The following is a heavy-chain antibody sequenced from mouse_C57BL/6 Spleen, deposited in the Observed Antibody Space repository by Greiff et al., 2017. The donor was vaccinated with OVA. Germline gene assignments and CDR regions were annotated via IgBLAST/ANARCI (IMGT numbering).Heavy chain of an antibody. V-gene: IGHV5-17*01. Sequence: EVKRVESGGGLVKPGGSLKLSCAASGFTFSDYGMHWVRQAPEKGLEWVAYISSGSSTIYYADTVKGRFTISRDNAKNTLFLQMTSLRSEDTAMYYCARHDYDVFAYWGQGTLVTVSA. CDR1: GFTFSDYG. J-gene: IGHJ3*01. CDR3: ARHDYDVFAY. CDR2: ISSGSSTI. D-gene: IGHD2-4*01.